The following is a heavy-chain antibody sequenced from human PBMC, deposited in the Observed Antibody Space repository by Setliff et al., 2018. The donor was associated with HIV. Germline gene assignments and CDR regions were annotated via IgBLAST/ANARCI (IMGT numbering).Heavy chain of an antibody. D-gene: IGHD2-2*02. CDR2: LSSLSEYR. J-gene: IGHJ6*02. CDR1: GFPFSSFG. Sequence: GGSLRLSCTASGFPFSSFGMNWVRRAPGRGLEWVSSLSSLSEYRYYADSVKGRFTISRDNGKDSVFLQMGSLGAEDTAVYYCAMIPYYYYYAMDVWGQETTVTVAS. V-gene: IGHV3-21*06. CDR3: AMIPYYYYYAMDV.